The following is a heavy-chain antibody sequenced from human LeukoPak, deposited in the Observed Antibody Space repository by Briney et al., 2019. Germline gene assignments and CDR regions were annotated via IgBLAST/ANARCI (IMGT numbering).Heavy chain of an antibody. CDR2: IKQDGSEK. CDR3: ARVPETGTTDLDASDI. Sequence: GGSLRLSCAASGFTFSSYWMSWVRQAPGKGLEWVANIKQDGSEKYYVDSVKGRFTISRDNAKNSLYLQMNSLRAEDTAVYYCARVPETGTTDLDASDIWGQGTMVTVSS. J-gene: IGHJ3*02. V-gene: IGHV3-7*01. CDR1: GFTFSSYW. D-gene: IGHD1-1*01.